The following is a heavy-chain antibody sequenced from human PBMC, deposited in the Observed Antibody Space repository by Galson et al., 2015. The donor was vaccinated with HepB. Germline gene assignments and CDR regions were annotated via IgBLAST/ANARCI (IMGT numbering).Heavy chain of an antibody. D-gene: IGHD3-9*01. CDR3: AKPLRHFGWLDGLQTRTPKFNFDF. V-gene: IGHV3-23*01. Sequence: SLRLSCAASGFTFSYYPMAWVRQAPGRGLEWVSVIGGSGGNTDYADSVRGRFTISRDNSKNTLYLQMNSLRAEDTAVYYCAKPLRHFGWLDGLQTRTPKFNFDFWGQGSLVIVSS. CDR2: IGGSGGNT. CDR1: GFTFSYYP. J-gene: IGHJ4*02.